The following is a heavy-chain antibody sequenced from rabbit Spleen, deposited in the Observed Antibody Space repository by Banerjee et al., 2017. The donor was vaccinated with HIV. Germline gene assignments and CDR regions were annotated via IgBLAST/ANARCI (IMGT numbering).Heavy chain of an antibody. V-gene: IGHV1S45*01. CDR3: ARDTSSSFSSYGMDL. D-gene: IGHD1-1*01. CDR2: ITIGSTGNS. Sequence: QEQLEESGGDLVKPEGSLTLTCTASGFDISSYQMCWVRQAPGAGLEWIACITIGSTGNSYYANWAKGRFTISKTSSTVDLKMTSLTAADTATYFCARDTSSSFSSYGMDLWGQGTLVTVS. J-gene: IGHJ6*01. CDR1: GFDISSYQ.